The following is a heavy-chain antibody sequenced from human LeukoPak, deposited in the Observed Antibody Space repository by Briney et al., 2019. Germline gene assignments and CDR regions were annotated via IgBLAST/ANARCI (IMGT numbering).Heavy chain of an antibody. Sequence: TGGSLRLSCAASGFTFSSYGMHWVRQAPGKGLEWVAVIWYDGSNKYYADSVKGRFTISRDNSKNTLYLQMNSLRAEDTAVYYCARGTSGSGSYTVLLDYWGQGTLVTVSS. CDR3: ARGTSGSGSYTVLLDY. J-gene: IGHJ4*02. V-gene: IGHV3-33*01. D-gene: IGHD3-10*01. CDR2: IWYDGSNK. CDR1: GFTFSSYG.